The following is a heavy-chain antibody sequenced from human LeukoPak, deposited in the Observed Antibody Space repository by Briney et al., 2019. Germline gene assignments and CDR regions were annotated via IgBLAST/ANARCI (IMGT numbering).Heavy chain of an antibody. CDR1: GGSISSYY. D-gene: IGHD3-10*01. CDR2: IYYSGGT. CDR3: ARAVTMIRGVYGQNWFDP. Sequence: SETLSLTCTVSGGSISSYYWGWIRQPPGKGLEWIGSIYYSGGTFYNPSLKSRVTISLDKSKNQFSLKLSSVTAADTAVYYCARAVTMIRGVYGQNWFDPWGHGALVTVSS. J-gene: IGHJ5*02. V-gene: IGHV4-39*07.